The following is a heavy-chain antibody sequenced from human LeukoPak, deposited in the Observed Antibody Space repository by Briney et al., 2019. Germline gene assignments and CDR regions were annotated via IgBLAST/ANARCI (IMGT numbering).Heavy chain of an antibody. CDR2: INPNSGGT. CDR1: GYTFTGYY. Sequence: ASVKVSCKASGYTFTGYYMHWVRQAPGQGLEWMGWINPNSGGTNYAQKFQGRVTMTRDTSISTAYMELSRLRSDDTAVYYCARDSTADSGSYLIDYWGQGTLVTVSS. V-gene: IGHV1-2*02. CDR3: ARDSTADSGSYLIDY. D-gene: IGHD1-26*01. J-gene: IGHJ4*02.